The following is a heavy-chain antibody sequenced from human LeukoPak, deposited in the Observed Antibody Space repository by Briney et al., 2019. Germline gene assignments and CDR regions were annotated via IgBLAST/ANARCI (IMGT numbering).Heavy chain of an antibody. Sequence: GGSLRLSCAASGFTFSSYAMHWVSQAPGKGLEWVAVISYDGSNKYYADSVKGRFTISRDNSKNTLYLQMNSLRAEDTAVYYCAKSGYNRFDYWGQGTLVTVSS. J-gene: IGHJ4*02. CDR1: GFTFSSYA. CDR3: AKSGYNRFDY. V-gene: IGHV3-30*04. D-gene: IGHD5-24*01. CDR2: ISYDGSNK.